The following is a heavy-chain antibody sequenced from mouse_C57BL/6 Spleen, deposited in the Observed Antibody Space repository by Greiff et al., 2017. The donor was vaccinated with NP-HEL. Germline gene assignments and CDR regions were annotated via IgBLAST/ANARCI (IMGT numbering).Heavy chain of an antibody. CDR1: GYTFTSYW. D-gene: IGHD1-1*02. CDR2: IYPGSGST. CDR3: ARSGGHYAMDY. J-gene: IGHJ4*01. Sequence: VKLQQPGAELVKPGASVKMSCKASGYTFTSYWITWVKQRPGQGLEWIGDIYPGSGSTNYNEKFKSKATLTVDTSSSTAYMQLSSLTSEDSAVYYCARSGGHYAMDYWGQGTSVTVSS. V-gene: IGHV1-55*01.